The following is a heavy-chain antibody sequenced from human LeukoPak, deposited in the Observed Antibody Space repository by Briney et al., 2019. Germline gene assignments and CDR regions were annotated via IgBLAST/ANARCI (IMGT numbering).Heavy chain of an antibody. D-gene: IGHD5-24*01. CDR1: GFTFSSYW. CDR3: ARGWLRYVFDY. J-gene: IGHJ4*02. Sequence: PGGSLRLSCAASGFTFSSYWMSWVRQAPGKGPEWVANIKQDGSEKYYVDSVKGRFTISRDNAKNSLYLQMNSLRAEDTAVYYCARGWLRYVFDYWGQGTLVTVSS. CDR2: IKQDGSEK. V-gene: IGHV3-7*01.